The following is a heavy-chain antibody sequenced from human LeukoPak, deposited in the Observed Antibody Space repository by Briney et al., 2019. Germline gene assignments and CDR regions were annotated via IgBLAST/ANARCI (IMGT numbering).Heavy chain of an antibody. D-gene: IGHD6-19*01. CDR2: IYSGGST. J-gene: IGHJ4*02. V-gene: IGHV3-53*01. Sequence: GGSLRLSCAASGFTVSSNYMSWVRQAPGKGLGWVSVIYSGGSTYYADSVKGRFTISRDNSKNTLYLQMNSLRAEDTAVYYCARGSSGQGVYYFDYWGQGTLVTVSS. CDR1: GFTVSSNY. CDR3: ARGSSGQGVYYFDY.